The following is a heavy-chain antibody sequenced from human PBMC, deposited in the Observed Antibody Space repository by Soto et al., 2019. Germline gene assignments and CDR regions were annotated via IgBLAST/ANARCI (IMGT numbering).Heavy chain of an antibody. CDR1: GGSITHGGFS. CDR3: ARGGGNDPFDS. CDR2: IGHLENT. J-gene: IGHJ4*02. Sequence: QLRLQESGSGVVRTSETLSLTCTVSGGSITHGGFSWSWIRQSPGKGLEWIGYIGHLENTYFHPTFKSRLTMSIDRSKNQFSLKLSSVTAADRAVYYCARGGGNDPFDSWGQGVLVSVSS. V-gene: IGHV4-30-2*06. D-gene: IGHD5-12*01.